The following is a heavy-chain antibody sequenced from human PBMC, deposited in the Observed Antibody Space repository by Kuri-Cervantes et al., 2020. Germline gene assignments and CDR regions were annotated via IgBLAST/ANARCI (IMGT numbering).Heavy chain of an antibody. CDR3: ARERRAGTPGWFDP. CDR1: GFTFDDYA. J-gene: IGHJ5*02. Sequence: GGSLRLSCAASGFTFDDYAMHWVRQAPGKGLEWVSAISASGGSTYYADSVKGRFTISRDNSKSTLYLQMNSLRAEDTAVYYCARERRAGTPGWFDPWGQGTLVTVSS. V-gene: IGHV3-23*01. D-gene: IGHD6-13*01. CDR2: ISASGGST.